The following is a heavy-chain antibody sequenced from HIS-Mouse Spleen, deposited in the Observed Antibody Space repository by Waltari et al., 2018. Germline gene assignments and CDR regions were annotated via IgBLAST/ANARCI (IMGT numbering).Heavy chain of an antibody. Sequence: QVQLVESGGGVVQPGRSLRLSCAASGFTFSSYAMHWVRQAPGKGLEWVAVISYEGSNKYYADSVKGRFTISRDNSKNTLYLQMNSLRAEDTAVYYCARDPLDGSGTPFDYWGQGTLVTVSS. J-gene: IGHJ4*02. D-gene: IGHD3-10*01. CDR1: GFTFSSYA. V-gene: IGHV3-30*04. CDR2: ISYEGSNK. CDR3: ARDPLDGSGTPFDY.